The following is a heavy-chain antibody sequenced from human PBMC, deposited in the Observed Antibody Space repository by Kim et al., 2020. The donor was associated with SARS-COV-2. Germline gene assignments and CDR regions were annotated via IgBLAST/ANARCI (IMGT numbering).Heavy chain of an antibody. V-gene: IGHV3-53*04. D-gene: IGHD6-13*01. CDR3: ARDRHRYSISWYYFDY. J-gene: IGHJ4*02. Sequence: SVKGRFTISRHNSKNTLYLQMNSLRAEDTAVYYCARDRHRYSISWYYFDYWGQGTLVTVSS.